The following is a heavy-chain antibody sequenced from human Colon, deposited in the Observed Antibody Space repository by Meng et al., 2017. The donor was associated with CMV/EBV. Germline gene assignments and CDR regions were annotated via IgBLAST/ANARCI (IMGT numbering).Heavy chain of an antibody. CDR3: VRSSGWSLFDY. J-gene: IGHJ4*02. D-gene: IGHD6-19*01. Sequence: GQLMQSGGGVKEPGASVKVSRKTSGYTFSDYYMHWVRQAPGQGLEWMGWIRSDGSATNYAQKFRGRVTMTRDASVSTAYMELSGLTSDDTAVYFCVRSSGWSLFDYWGPGALVTVSS. V-gene: IGHV1-2*02. CDR2: IRSDGSAT. CDR1: GYTFSDYY.